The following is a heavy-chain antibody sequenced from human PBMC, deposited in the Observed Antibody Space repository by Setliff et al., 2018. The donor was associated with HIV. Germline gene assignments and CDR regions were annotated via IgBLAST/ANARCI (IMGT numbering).Heavy chain of an antibody. CDR2: IYSGGST. D-gene: IGHD6-19*01. V-gene: IGHV3-53*01. J-gene: IGHJ5*02. CDR3: AKDIPGPAINSGRIKNWFDP. Sequence: PGGSLRLSCAASGFTVSSNYMSWVRQAPGKGLEWVSVIYSGGSTYYADSVKGRFTISRDNAKKSLYLQMNSLRAEDTAVYYCAKDIPGPAINSGRIKNWFDPWGQGTLVTVSS. CDR1: GFTVSSNY.